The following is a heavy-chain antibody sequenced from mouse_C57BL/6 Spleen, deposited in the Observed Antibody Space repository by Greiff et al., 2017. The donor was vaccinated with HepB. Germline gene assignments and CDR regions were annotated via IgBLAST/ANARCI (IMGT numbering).Heavy chain of an antibody. J-gene: IGHJ4*01. Sequence: QVQLQQPGAELVKPGASVKLSCKASGYTFTSYWMHWVKQRPGQGLEWIGMIHPNSGSTNYNEKFKSKATLTVDKSSSTAYMQLSSLTSEDSAVSYCAKDYSNGVYYAMDYWGQGTSVTVSS. CDR1: GYTFTSYW. D-gene: IGHD2-5*01. CDR2: IHPNSGST. CDR3: AKDYSNGVYYAMDY. V-gene: IGHV1-64*01.